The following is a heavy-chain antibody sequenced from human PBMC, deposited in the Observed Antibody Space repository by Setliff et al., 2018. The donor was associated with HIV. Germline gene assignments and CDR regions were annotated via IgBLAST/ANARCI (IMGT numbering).Heavy chain of an antibody. Sequence: SVKVSCKASGGTFSIYAISWVRQAPGQGLEWMGGIIPILGMSIYAQKFQGRVTITADESTSTAYMELSSLRSDDTAVYYCARGGVCTSTSCGGNYYDGMDVWGQGTTVTASS. CDR2: IIPILGMS. D-gene: IGHD2-2*01. CDR1: GGTFSIYA. V-gene: IGHV1-69*10. CDR3: ARGGVCTSTSCGGNYYDGMDV. J-gene: IGHJ6*02.